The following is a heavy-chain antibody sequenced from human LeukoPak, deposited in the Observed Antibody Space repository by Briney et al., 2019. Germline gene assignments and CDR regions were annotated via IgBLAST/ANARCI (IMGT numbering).Heavy chain of an antibody. Sequence: GGSLRLSCAASGFTFSRYSMNWVRQAPGKGLEWVSGISPRGDITYYKDSVRGRFTISRDNFKNTVSLQLNSLRAEDTAMYYCAKDDDWGCFNHWGQGTLVTVSS. J-gene: IGHJ1*01. CDR2: ISPRGDIT. CDR3: AKDDDWGCFNH. CDR1: GFTFSRYS. D-gene: IGHD3-16*01. V-gene: IGHV3-23*01.